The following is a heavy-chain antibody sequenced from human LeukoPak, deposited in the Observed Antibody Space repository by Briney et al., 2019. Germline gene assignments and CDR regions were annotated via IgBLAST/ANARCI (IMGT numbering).Heavy chain of an antibody. J-gene: IGHJ5*02. CDR3: ARHRRGSGSNWFDP. D-gene: IGHD1-14*01. V-gene: IGHV4-39*01. CDR1: GGPISRSSYS. CDR2: MYNSGTA. Sequence: SETLSLTCTVSGGPISRSSYSWGWVRQPPGKGLEWIGSMYNSGTAYYNSPLKSRVTISVDTSKNQFSLKLNSVTATDTAIYYCARHRRGSGSNWFDPWGQGTLVTVSS.